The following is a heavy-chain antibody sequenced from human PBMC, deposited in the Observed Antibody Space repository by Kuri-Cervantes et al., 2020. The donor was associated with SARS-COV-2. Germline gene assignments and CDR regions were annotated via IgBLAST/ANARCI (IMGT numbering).Heavy chain of an antibody. Sequence: ASVKVSCKASGYTFTGYCMHWVRQAPGQGLEWMGWMNPNSGNTGYAQKFQGRVTMTRNTSISTAYMELSSLRSEDTAVYYCARGKYCSSTSCYPEGWFDPWGHGTQV. CDR3: ARGKYCSSTSCYPEGWFDP. CDR2: MNPNSGNT. CDR1: GYTFTGYC. J-gene: IGHJ5*02. D-gene: IGHD2-2*01. V-gene: IGHV1-8*02.